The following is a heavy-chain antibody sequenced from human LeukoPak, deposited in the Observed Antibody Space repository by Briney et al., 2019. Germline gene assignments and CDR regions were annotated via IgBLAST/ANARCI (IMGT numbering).Heavy chain of an antibody. CDR1: GGSFSGYY. CDR3: ARGRAFFD. D-gene: IGHD3-3*02. V-gene: IGHV4-59*12. J-gene: IGHJ4*02. CDR2: IYYSGST. Sequence: SETLSLTCAVYGGSFSGYYCSWIRQPPGKGLEWIGYIYYSGSTNYKSSLKSRVTISVDTSKNQFSLKLSSVTAADTAVYYCARGRAFFDWGQGTLVTVSS.